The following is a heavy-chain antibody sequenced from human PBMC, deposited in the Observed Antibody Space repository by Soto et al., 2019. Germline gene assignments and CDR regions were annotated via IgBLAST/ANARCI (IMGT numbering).Heavy chain of an antibody. V-gene: IGHV1-69*02. J-gene: IGHJ3*02. CDR3: ASFSWPIYYGSENDVFDI. CDR1: GGTFSSYT. CDR2: IIPILGIA. Sequence: SVKVSCKASGGTFSSYTISWVRQAPGQGLEWMGRIIPILGIANYAQKFQGRVTITADKSTSTAYMELSSLRSEDTAVYYCASFSWPIYYGSENDVFDIWGQGTLATVSS. D-gene: IGHD3-10*01.